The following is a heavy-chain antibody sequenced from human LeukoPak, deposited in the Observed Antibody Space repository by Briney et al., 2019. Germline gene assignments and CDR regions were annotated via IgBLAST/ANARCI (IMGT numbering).Heavy chain of an antibody. V-gene: IGHV4-59*08. CDR2: VHYSGST. CDR3: ARSPPLYGDYAQYYFDY. CDR1: GGSISTYL. J-gene: IGHJ4*02. Sequence: SETLSLTCTVSGGSISTYLWSWIRQPPGKGLEWIGYVHYSGSTNYNPSLKSRVTTSLDTSKNQFSLKVSSVTAADTAVYYCARSPPLYGDYAQYYFDYWGQGTLVTVSS. D-gene: IGHD4-17*01.